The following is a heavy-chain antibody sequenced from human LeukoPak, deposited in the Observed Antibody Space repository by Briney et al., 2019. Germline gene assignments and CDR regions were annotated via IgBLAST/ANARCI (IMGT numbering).Heavy chain of an antibody. J-gene: IGHJ4*02. D-gene: IGHD3-22*01. V-gene: IGHV3-21*01. CDR3: ARDEDSSGYCDY. Sequence: GSLRLSCAASGFTFSSYSMNWVRQAPGKGLEWVSSISSSSSYIYYADSVKGRFTISRDNAKNSLYLQMNSLRAEDTAVYYCARDEDSSGYCDYWGQGTLVTVSS. CDR1: GFTFSSYS. CDR2: ISSSSSYI.